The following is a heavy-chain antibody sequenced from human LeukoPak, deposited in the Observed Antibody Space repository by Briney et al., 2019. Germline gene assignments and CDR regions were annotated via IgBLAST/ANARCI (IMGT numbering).Heavy chain of an antibody. CDR3: AKSSLQGHSLWYFDL. J-gene: IGHJ2*01. V-gene: IGHV3-30*18. CDR2: ISYDGSNK. Sequence: GGSLRLSCAASGFTFSSYGMHWVRQAPGKGLEWVAVISYDGSNKYDADSVKGRFTISRDNSKNTLYLQMNKLRVEDTAVYYCAKSSLQGHSLWYFDLWGRGTPVTVSS. D-gene: IGHD4-23*01. CDR1: GFTFSSYG.